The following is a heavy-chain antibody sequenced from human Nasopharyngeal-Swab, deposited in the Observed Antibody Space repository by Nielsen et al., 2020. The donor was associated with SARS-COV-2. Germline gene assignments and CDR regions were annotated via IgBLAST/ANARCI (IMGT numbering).Heavy chain of an antibody. Sequence: GESLKISCAASGFTFSSYAMSWVRQAPGKGLEWVSAISGSGGSTYYADSVKGRFTISRDNSKNTLYLQMNSLRAEDTAVYYCAKVISTYYYGSSGYYYVAPHDAFDIWGQGTMVTVSS. D-gene: IGHD3-22*01. CDR1: GFTFSSYA. V-gene: IGHV3-23*01. J-gene: IGHJ3*02. CDR3: AKVISTYYYGSSGYYYVAPHDAFDI. CDR2: ISGSGGST.